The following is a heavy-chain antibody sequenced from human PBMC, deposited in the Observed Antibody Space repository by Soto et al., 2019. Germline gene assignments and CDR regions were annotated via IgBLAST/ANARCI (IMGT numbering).Heavy chain of an antibody. D-gene: IGHD2-15*01. CDR2: IWYDGSNK. CDR1: GFTFSSYG. J-gene: IGHJ3*02. CDR3: ARGGLEESEALDI. V-gene: IGHV3-33*01. Sequence: PGGSLRLSCAASGFTFSSYGMHWVRQAPGKGLEWVAVIWYDGSNKYYADSVKGRFTISRDNSKNTLYLQMNSLRAEDTAVYYCARGGLEESEALDIGGQGTMVTVSS.